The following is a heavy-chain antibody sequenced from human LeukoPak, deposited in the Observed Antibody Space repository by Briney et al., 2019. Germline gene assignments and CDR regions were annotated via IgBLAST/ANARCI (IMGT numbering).Heavy chain of an antibody. CDR2: IYYSGST. V-gene: IGHV4-30-4*01. Sequence: SQTLSLTCTVSGGPISSGDYYWSWIRQPPGKGLEWIGYIYYSGSTYYNPSLKSRVTISVDTSKNQFSLKLSSVTAADTAVYYCARVYNDLPLNYIVVVPAPGVFDYWGQGTLVTVSS. J-gene: IGHJ4*02. D-gene: IGHD2-2*01. CDR3: ARVYNDLPLNYIVVVPAPGVFDY. CDR1: GGPISSGDYY.